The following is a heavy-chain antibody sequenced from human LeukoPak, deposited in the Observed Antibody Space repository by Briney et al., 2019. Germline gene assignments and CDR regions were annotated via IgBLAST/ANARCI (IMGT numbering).Heavy chain of an antibody. CDR2: INHSGST. CDR3: ARWRSEGYCSSTSCPSGFDY. V-gene: IGHV4-34*01. CDR1: GGSFSGYY. J-gene: IGHJ4*02. Sequence: SETLSLTCAVYGGSFSGYYWSWIRQPPGKGLEWIGEINHSGSTNYNPSLKSRVTISVDTSKNQFSLKLGSVTAADTAVYYCARWRSEGYCSSTSCPSGFDYWGQGTLVTVSS. D-gene: IGHD2-2*01.